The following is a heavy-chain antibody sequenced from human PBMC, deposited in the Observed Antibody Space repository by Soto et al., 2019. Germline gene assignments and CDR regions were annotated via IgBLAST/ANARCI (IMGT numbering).Heavy chain of an antibody. CDR1: GFTFSSYG. CDR2: ISYDGSGK. V-gene: IGHV3-30*18. J-gene: IGHJ6*03. D-gene: IGHD3-3*01. Sequence: QVQLVESGGGVVQPGRSLRLSCAVSGFTFSSYGMHWVRQAPGKGLEWVAVISYDGSGKYYADAVKGRFTISRDNSKKTLYLEMYSLRAEDTAVYYWAKLAAADRNDEIWSGYAYYYMDVWGKGTTVTVSS. CDR3: AKLAAADRNDEIWSGYAYYYMDV.